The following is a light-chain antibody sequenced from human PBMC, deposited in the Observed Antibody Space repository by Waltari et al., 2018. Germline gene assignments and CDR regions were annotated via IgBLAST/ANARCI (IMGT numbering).Light chain of an antibody. CDR1: NIGSQG. V-gene: IGLV3-21*02. CDR2: DDS. Sequence: SYVLTQPPSVSVAPGGPAAITCGGDNIGSQGVRWYQQRPGQAPVLVVYDDSDRPSEIPERFSGSISGNMATLTVSRVEAGDEADYYCQVWDNSRDLVLIGGGTKLTVL. J-gene: IGLJ2*01. CDR3: QVWDNSRDLVL.